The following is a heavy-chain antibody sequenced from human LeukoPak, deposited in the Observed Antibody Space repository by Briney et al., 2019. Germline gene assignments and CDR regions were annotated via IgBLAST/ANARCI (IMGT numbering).Heavy chain of an antibody. D-gene: IGHD6-19*01. V-gene: IGHV4-39*07. Sequence: PSETLSLTCTVSGGSISSSSYYWGWIRQPPGKGLEWIGSIYYSGGTYYNPSLKSRVTISVDTSKNQFSLKLSSVTAADTAVYYCARVGSGWYLDAFDIWGQGTMVTVSS. CDR2: IYYSGGT. CDR1: GGSISSSSYY. CDR3: ARVGSGWYLDAFDI. J-gene: IGHJ3*02.